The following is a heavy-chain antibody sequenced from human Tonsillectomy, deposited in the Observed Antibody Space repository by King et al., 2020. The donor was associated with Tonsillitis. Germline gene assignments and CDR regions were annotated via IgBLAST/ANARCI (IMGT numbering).Heavy chain of an antibody. Sequence: VQLVESGGGVVQPGRSLRLSCAASGFTFSSYSMHWVRQAPGKGLEWVAVISYDGSNKYYADSVKGRFTISRDNSKNTLYLQMNSLRAEDTAVYYCAKGVGGFLEWLSPYYYYGMDVWGQGTTVTVSS. J-gene: IGHJ6*02. CDR3: AKGVGGFLEWLSPYYYYGMDV. CDR1: GFTFSSYS. V-gene: IGHV3-30*18. D-gene: IGHD3-3*01. CDR2: ISYDGSNK.